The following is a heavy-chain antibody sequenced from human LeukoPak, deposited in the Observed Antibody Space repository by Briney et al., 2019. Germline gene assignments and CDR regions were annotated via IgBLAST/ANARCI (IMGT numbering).Heavy chain of an antibody. J-gene: IGHJ6*03. D-gene: IGHD6-19*01. V-gene: IGHV3-48*03. CDR1: GFTFSSYE. Sequence: GGSLRLSCAASGFTFSSYEMNWVRQAPGKGLEWVSYISSSGSTIYYADSVKGRFTISRDNAKNSLYLQMNGLRAEDTAVYYCARGDIAVAGDYYYYYMDVWGKGTTVTISS. CDR2: ISSSGSTI. CDR3: ARGDIAVAGDYYYYYMDV.